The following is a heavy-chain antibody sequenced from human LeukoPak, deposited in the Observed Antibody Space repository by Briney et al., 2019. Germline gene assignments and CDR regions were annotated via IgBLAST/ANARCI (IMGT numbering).Heavy chain of an antibody. V-gene: IGHV1-2*02. CDR3: ARGRSGSYGAFDI. Sequence: GASVKVSCKASGYTFTGYYMHWVRQAPGQGLEWMGWINPNSGGTNYAQKFQGRVTMTRDTSISTAYMELSRLRSDDTAVYYCARGRSGSYGAFDIWGQGTMVTVSS. D-gene: IGHD1-26*01. J-gene: IGHJ3*02. CDR2: INPNSGGT. CDR1: GYTFTGYY.